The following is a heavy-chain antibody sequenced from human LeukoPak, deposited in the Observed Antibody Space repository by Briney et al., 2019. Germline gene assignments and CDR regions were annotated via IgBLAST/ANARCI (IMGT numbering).Heavy chain of an antibody. V-gene: IGHV4-59*01. CDR2: IYYSGST. CDR3: ARELTGDRAFDI. CDR1: GGSISSYY. J-gene: IGHJ3*02. Sequence: KASEALSLTCTVSGGSISSYYWSWLRQPPGKGLEWIGYIYYSGSTNYNPSLKSRATISVDTSKNQFSLKLSSVTAADTAVYYCARELTGDRAFDIWGQGTMVTVSS. D-gene: IGHD3-9*01.